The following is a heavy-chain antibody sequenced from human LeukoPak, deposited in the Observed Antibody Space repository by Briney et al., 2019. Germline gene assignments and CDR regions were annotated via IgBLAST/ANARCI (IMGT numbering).Heavy chain of an antibody. J-gene: IGHJ4*02. V-gene: IGHV3-30*18. CDR1: GFTFSSYG. CDR2: ISYDGSNK. D-gene: IGHD4-17*01. CDR3: AKGPYGEPFDY. Sequence: RGSLTLSCAASGFTFSSYGMHWVRQAPGKGLEWVAVISYDGSNKYYADSVKGRFTISRDNSKNTLYLQMNSLRAEDTAVYYCAKGPYGEPFDYWGPGNLVTVSS.